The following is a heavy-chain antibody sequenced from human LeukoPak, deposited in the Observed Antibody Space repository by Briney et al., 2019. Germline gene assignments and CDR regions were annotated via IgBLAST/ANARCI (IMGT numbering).Heavy chain of an antibody. CDR1: GFTFTSSA. V-gene: IGHV1-58*02. CDR2: IVVGSGNT. J-gene: IGHJ4*02. CDR3: AADLSSADIVVVPAAI. D-gene: IGHD2-2*02. Sequence: ASVKVSCKASGFTFTSSAMQWVRQARGQRLEWIGWIVVGSGNTNYAQKFQERVTITRDTSTSTAYMELSSLRSEDTAVYYCAADLSSADIVVVPAAIWGQGTLVTVSS.